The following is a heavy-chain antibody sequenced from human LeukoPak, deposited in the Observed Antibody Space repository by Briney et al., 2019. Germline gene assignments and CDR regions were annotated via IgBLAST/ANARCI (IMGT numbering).Heavy chain of an antibody. CDR2: INWNSDSI. CDR1: GFTFDDYA. J-gene: IGHJ4*02. Sequence: GGSLRLSCAVSGFTFDDYAMHWVRQVPGKGLEWVSGINWNSDSIGYADCVKGRLTTSRDNAKNSLYLQMNSLRAEDTAFYYCAINGGGDSGYGNFDYWGQGTLVTVSS. D-gene: IGHD5-12*01. CDR3: AINGGGDSGYGNFDY. V-gene: IGHV3-9*01.